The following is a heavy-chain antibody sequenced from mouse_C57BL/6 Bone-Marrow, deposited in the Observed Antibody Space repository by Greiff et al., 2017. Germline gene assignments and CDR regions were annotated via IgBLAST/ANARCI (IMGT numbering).Heavy chain of an antibody. CDR1: GYTFTSYW. J-gene: IGHJ2*01. CDR2: IDPSDSYT. CDR3: ARDADNSTSDY. Sequence: VQLQQPGAELVRPGTSVKLSCKASGYTFTSYWMHWVKQRPGQGLEWIGVIDPSDSYTNYNQKFKGKATLTVDTSSSTAYMQLGSLTSEDSAVYYLARDADNSTSDYWGQGTTLTVSA. V-gene: IGHV1-59*01.